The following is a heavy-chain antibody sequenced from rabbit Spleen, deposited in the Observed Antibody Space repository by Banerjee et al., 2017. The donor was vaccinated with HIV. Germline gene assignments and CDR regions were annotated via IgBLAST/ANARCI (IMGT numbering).Heavy chain of an antibody. V-gene: IGHV1S40*01. D-gene: IGHD1-1*01. CDR2: IEGGNSAFS. CDR1: GVSFSSNHY. CDR3: ARDTSSSFSSYGMDL. J-gene: IGHJ6*01. Sequence: QSLEESGGGLVKPGASLTLTCTASGVSFSSNHYLCWVRQAPGKGLEWIACIEGGNSAFSYFASWAKGRFTISKTSSTTVTLQMTSLTAADTATYFCARDTSSSFSSYGMDLWGPGDPRHRL.